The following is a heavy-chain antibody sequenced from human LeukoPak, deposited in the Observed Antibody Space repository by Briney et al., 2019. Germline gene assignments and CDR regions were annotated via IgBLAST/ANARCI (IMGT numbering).Heavy chain of an antibody. CDR1: GDSVSTNNAA. D-gene: IGHD5-24*01. J-gene: IGHJ5*02. CDR2: TYYRSKWYN. V-gene: IGHV6-1*01. Sequence: LSQTLSLTCAISGDSVSTNNAAWNWIRQSPSRGLEWLGRTYYRSKWYNDYAVSVKSRITINPDTSKNQFSLQLNSVTPEDTAVYYCARVSGNQGRWLQLVRPNWFDPWGQGTLVTVSS. CDR3: ARVSGNQGRWLQLVRPNWFDP.